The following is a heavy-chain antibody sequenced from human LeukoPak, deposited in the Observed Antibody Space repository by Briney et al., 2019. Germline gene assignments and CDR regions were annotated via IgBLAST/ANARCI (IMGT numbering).Heavy chain of an antibody. Sequence: GGSLRLSCAASGFTFSSYSMNWVRQAPGKGLEWFSSISSSSSYIYYADSVKGRFTISRDNAKNSLYLQMNSLRAEDTAVYYCATDHYYDIMPGYYMADVWGKGTTVTVSS. CDR1: GFTFSSYS. V-gene: IGHV3-21*01. J-gene: IGHJ6*04. CDR2: ISSSSSYI. D-gene: IGHD3-9*01. CDR3: ATDHYYDIMPGYYMADV.